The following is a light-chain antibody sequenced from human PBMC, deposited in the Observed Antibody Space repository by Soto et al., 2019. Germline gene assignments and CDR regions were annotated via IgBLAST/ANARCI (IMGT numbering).Light chain of an antibody. Sequence: QSVLTQPPSASGTPGQRITIACSGSRSNIGSNTVNWYQQLPGTAPKLLIYSNNERPSGVPDRFSGSKSGTSASLAISGLQSEDEADYYCAAWDDSLNGSYVFGTRTKLTVL. V-gene: IGLV1-44*01. CDR2: SNN. J-gene: IGLJ1*01. CDR3: AAWDDSLNGSYV. CDR1: RSNIGSNT.